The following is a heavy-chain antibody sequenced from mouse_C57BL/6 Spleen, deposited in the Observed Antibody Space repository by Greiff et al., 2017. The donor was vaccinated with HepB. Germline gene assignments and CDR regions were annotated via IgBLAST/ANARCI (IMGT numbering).Heavy chain of an antibody. CDR2: ISYDGSN. V-gene: IGHV3-6*01. D-gene: IGHD1-1*01. CDR1: GYSITSGYY. Sequence: DVHLVESGPGLVKPSQSLSLTCSVTGYSITSGYYWNWIRQFPGNKLEWMGYISYDGSNNYNPSLKNRISITRDTSKNQFFLKLNSVTTEDTATYYCARDPGSSWFAYWGQGTLVTVSA. CDR3: ARDPGSSWFAY. J-gene: IGHJ3*01.